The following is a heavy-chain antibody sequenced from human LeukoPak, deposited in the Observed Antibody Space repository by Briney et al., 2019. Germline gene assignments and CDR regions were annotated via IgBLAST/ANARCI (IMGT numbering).Heavy chain of an antibody. J-gene: IGHJ2*01. CDR3: ATDYGDGYWYFDL. V-gene: IGHV4-59*01. CDR2: IYYSGST. D-gene: IGHD4-17*01. CDR1: VDSITIDY. Sequence: PETPSLTCIVSVDSITIDYWCCIRPPPGEGLGWIGYIYYSGSTNYNPSLKSRVTISVDTSKNQFSLKLSSVTAADTAVYYCATDYGDGYWYFDLWGRGTLVTVSS.